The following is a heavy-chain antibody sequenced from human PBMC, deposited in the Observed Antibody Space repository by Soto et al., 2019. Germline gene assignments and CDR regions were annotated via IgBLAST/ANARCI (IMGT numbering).Heavy chain of an antibody. J-gene: IGHJ6*02. Sequence: QVQLVESGGGVVQPGRSLRLSCAASGFTFRSYAMHWVRQAPGKGLEWVAVISYDGSNKYYADSVKGRFTISRDNSKNTLYLQMNSLRAEDTAVYYCARATILDVWGQGTTVTVSS. V-gene: IGHV3-30-3*01. CDR1: GFTFRSYA. D-gene: IGHD2-21*01. CDR2: ISYDGSNK. CDR3: ARATILDV.